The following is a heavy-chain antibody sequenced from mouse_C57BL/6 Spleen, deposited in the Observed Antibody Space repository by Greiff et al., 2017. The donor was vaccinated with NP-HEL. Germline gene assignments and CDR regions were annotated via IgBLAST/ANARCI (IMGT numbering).Heavy chain of an antibody. V-gene: IGHV5-17*01. D-gene: IGHD1-1*01. CDR3: ARPGTTVVATGFDY. CDR2: ISSGSSTI. CDR1: GFTFSDYG. Sequence: EVQVVESGGGLVKPGGSLKLSCAASGFTFSDYGMHWVRQAPEKGLEWVAYISSGSSTIYYADTVKGRFTISRDNAKNTLFLQMTSLRSEDTAMYYCARPGTTVVATGFDYWGQGTTLTVSS. J-gene: IGHJ2*01.